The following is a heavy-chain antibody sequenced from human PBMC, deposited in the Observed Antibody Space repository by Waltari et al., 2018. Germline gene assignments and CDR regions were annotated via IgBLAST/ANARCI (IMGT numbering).Heavy chain of an antibody. J-gene: IGHJ6*03. CDR3: ARVGGGATRADYYYYMDV. Sequence: QVQLQESGPGLVKPSETLSLTCTVSGGSISSYYWSWIRQPPGKGLEWIGYLYYSGSTNYNPSLRSRVTISVDTSKTQFSLKLGSLTAADTAVYYCARVGGGATRADYYYYMDVWGKGTTVTISS. D-gene: IGHD1-26*01. V-gene: IGHV4-59*01. CDR1: GGSISSYY. CDR2: LYYSGST.